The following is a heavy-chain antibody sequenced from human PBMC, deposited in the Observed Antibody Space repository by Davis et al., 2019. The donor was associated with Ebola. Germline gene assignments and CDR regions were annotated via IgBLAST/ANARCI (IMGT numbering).Heavy chain of an antibody. J-gene: IGHJ6*04. CDR1: GYSFTSYW. D-gene: IGHD3-10*01. V-gene: IGHV5-10-1*01. CDR2: IDPSDSYT. Sequence: GESLKISCQGSGYSFTSYWISWVRQMPGKGLEWMGRIDPSDSYTNYSPSFQGHVTISADKSISTAYLQWSSLKASDTAMYYCARLNWYYGSGSYPADVWGKGTTVTVSS. CDR3: ARLNWYYGSGSYPADV.